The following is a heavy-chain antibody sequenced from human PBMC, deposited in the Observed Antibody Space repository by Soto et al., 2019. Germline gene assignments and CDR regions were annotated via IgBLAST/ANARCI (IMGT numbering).Heavy chain of an antibody. J-gene: IGHJ4*02. CDR1: GFTFSSFA. D-gene: IGHD4-17*01. CDR2: VSGSGGST. Sequence: GGSPRLSCAASGFTFSSFAMSWVRQAPGKGLEWVSTVSGSGGSTYYADSVKGRFTISRDNSKNTLYLQMNSLRAEDTAVYYCAKDRGDYVGPLGYWGQGTQVTLSS. CDR3: AKDRGDYVGPLGY. V-gene: IGHV3-23*01.